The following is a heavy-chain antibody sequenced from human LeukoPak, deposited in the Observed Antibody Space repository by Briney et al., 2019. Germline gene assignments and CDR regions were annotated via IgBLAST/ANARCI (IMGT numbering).Heavy chain of an antibody. CDR3: ARDYDSSGYSHDAFDI. V-gene: IGHV3-53*01. CDR1: GFTVSSNY. Sequence: GGSLRLSCAASGFTVSSNYMSWVSQAPGKGLEWVSVIYSGGSTYYADSVKGRFTISRDNSKNTLYLQMNSLRAEDTAVYYCARDYDSSGYSHDAFDIWGQGTMVTVSS. J-gene: IGHJ3*02. CDR2: IYSGGST. D-gene: IGHD3-22*01.